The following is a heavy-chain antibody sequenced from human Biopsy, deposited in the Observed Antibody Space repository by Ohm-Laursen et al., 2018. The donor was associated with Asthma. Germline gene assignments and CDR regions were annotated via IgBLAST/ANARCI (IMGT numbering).Heavy chain of an antibody. CDR1: GYTFNRYI. Sequence: ASVKVSCKTSGYTFNRYIMHWVRQAPGQRLEWMGLVNTASQDTVYSQKFQGRVSITRDTSASSAYMELSSLNFADTAVYYCARNAGAGTFDFWGQGTLVTVSS. V-gene: IGHV1-3*04. CDR3: ARNAGAGTFDF. D-gene: IGHD1-14*01. J-gene: IGHJ4*02. CDR2: VNTASQDT.